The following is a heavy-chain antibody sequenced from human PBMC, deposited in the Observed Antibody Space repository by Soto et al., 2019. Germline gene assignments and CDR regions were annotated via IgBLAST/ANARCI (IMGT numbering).Heavy chain of an antibody. Sequence: PGGSLRLSCAASGFTFSSYAMSWVRQAPGKGLEWISAISGSGGSTYYADSVKGRFTISRDNSKNTLYLQMNSLRAEDTAVYYCAKSFTDYDSSGYLYYFDYWGQGTLVTVSS. CDR3: AKSFTDYDSSGYLYYFDY. D-gene: IGHD3-22*01. CDR1: GFTFSSYA. J-gene: IGHJ4*02. V-gene: IGHV3-23*01. CDR2: ISGSGGST.